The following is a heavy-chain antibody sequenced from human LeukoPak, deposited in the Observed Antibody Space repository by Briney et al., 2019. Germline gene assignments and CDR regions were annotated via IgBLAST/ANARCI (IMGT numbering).Heavy chain of an antibody. D-gene: IGHD1-7*01. CDR3: AKDVYNWNFYFDY. Sequence: GGSLRLSCAASGFTFSSYAMSWVRQAPGKGLEWVSAISASGYSTYYADSVKGRFTISRDNSKTTLYLQMNSLRAEDTAIFYCAKDVYNWNFYFDYWGQGTLVTVSS. CDR2: ISASGYST. J-gene: IGHJ4*02. V-gene: IGHV3-23*01. CDR1: GFTFSSYA.